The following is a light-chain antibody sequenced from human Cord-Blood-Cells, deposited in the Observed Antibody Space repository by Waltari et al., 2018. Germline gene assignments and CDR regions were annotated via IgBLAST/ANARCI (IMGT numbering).Light chain of an antibody. J-gene: IGLJ3*02. V-gene: IGLV6-57*03. CDR1: SGSIASNY. CDR3: QSYDSSNRV. Sequence: NFMLTQPHSVSESPGKTVTISCTRSSGSIASNYVQWYQQRPGSAPTTVIYADNQRPSGVPDRFSGSIASSSHSASLTISGLKTEDEADYYCQSYDSSNRVFGGGTTLTVL. CDR2: ADN.